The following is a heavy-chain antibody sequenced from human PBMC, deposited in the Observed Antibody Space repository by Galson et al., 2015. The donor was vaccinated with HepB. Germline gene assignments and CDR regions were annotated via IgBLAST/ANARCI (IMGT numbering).Heavy chain of an antibody. Sequence: SVKVSCKASGYIFTDFYIHWVRQAPGQRLEWMGIINPSSGNTSYAQKFQGRVTMTRDTSTKTVNMDLNSLRSEDTAVYFCARDPEWEEPGLSDSWGQGTLVTVSS. CDR1: GYIFTDFY. J-gene: IGHJ4*02. CDR3: ARDPEWEEPGLSDS. CDR2: INPSSGNT. D-gene: IGHD1-26*01. V-gene: IGHV1-46*01.